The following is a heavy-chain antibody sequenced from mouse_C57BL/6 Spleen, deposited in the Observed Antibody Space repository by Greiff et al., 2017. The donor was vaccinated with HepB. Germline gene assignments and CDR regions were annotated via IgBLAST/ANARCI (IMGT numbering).Heavy chain of an antibody. CDR1: GYTFTTYP. Sequence: VQRVESGAELVKPGASVKMSCKASGYTFTTYPIEWMKQNHGKSLEWIGNFHPYNDDTKYNEKFKGKATLTVEKSSSTVYLELSRLTSDDSAVYYCARADYDKVYAMDYWGQGTSVTVSS. J-gene: IGHJ4*01. CDR3: ARADYDKVYAMDY. V-gene: IGHV1-47*01. CDR2: FHPYNDDT. D-gene: IGHD2-4*01.